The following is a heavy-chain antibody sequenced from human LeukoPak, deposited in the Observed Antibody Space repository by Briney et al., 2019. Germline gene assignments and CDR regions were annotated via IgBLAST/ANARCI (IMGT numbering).Heavy chain of an antibody. CDR2: ISSSSSYI. CDR3: ARSSVMITFGGVIPDFDY. V-gene: IGHV3-21*01. CDR1: GFTFSSYS. D-gene: IGHD3-16*02. Sequence: PGGSLRLSCAASGFTFSSYSMNWVRQAPGKGLEWVSSISSSSSYIYYADSVKGRFTISRDNAKNSLYLQMNSLRAEDTAVYYCARSSVMITFGGVIPDFDYWGQGTLVTVSS. J-gene: IGHJ4*02.